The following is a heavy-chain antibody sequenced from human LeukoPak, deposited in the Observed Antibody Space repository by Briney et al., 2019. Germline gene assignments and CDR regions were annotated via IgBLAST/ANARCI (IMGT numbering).Heavy chain of an antibody. V-gene: IGHV3-23*01. J-gene: IGHJ5*02. CDR1: GFTFRSYA. D-gene: IGHD3-3*01. CDR3: AKAHWSGYFPNWFDP. Sequence: GGSLRLSCAASGFTFRSYAMMWVRQAPGKGLEWVSAISGSGGSTYYADSVKGRFTISRDNSKNTLYLQMNSLRAEDTAVYYCAKAHWSGYFPNWFDPWGQGTLVTVSS. CDR2: ISGSGGST.